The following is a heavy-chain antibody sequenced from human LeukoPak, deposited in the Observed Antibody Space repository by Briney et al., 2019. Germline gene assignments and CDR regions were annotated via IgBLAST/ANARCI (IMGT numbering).Heavy chain of an antibody. CDR3: ARGVYYYDSSGYYVGTHDP. CDR1: GGSISSYY. CDR2: IYTSGST. D-gene: IGHD3-22*01. Sequence: PSETLSLTCTVSGGSISSYYWSWNRQPAGKGLERIGHIYTSGSTNYNPSLKSRVTMSVDTSKNQFSLKLSSVTAADTAVYYCARGVYYYDSSGYYVGTHDPWGQGTLVTVSS. V-gene: IGHV4-4*07. J-gene: IGHJ5*02.